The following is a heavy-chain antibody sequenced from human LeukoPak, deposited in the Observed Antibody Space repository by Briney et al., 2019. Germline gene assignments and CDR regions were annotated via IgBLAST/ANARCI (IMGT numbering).Heavy chain of an antibody. CDR1: GGTFSSYA. J-gene: IGHJ4*02. D-gene: IGHD1-26*01. V-gene: IGHV1-69*13. Sequence: SVKDSCKASGGTFSSYAISWVRQAPGQGLEWMGGIIPIFGTANYAQKFQGRVTITADESTSTAYMELSSLRSEDTAVYYCARRQVGAANFDYWGQGTLVTVSS. CDR3: ARRQVGAANFDY. CDR2: IIPIFGTA.